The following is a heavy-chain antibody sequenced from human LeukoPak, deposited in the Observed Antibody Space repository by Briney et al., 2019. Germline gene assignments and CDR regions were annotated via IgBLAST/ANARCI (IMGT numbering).Heavy chain of an antibody. D-gene: IGHD2-15*01. CDR1: GGSFSGYY. J-gene: IGHJ3*02. Sequence: SETLSLTCAVYGGSFSGYYWSWIRQPPGKGLEWIGEINHSGSTNYNPSLKSRVTISVDTSKNRFSLKLSSVTAADTAVYYCARGAAAAFDIWGQGTMVTVSS. CDR2: INHSGST. V-gene: IGHV4-34*01. CDR3: ARGAAAAFDI.